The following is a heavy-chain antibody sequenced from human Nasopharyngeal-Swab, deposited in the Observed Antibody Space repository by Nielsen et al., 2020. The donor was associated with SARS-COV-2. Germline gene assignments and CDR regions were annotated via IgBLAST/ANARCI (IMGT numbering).Heavy chain of an antibody. CDR3: ARYDDYYDSSGYAY. Sequence: GGSLRLSCAASGFTFGSYAMNWVRQAPGKGLEWVSVISGSGGSTYYADSVKGRSTISRDNSKNTLYLQMNSLRAEDTAVYYCARYDDYYDSSGYAYWGQGTLVTVSS. V-gene: IGHV3-23*01. J-gene: IGHJ4*02. D-gene: IGHD3-22*01. CDR1: GFTFGSYA. CDR2: ISGSGGST.